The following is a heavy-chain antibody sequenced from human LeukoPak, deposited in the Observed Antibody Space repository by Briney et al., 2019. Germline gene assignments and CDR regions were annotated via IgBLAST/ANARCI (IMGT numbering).Heavy chain of an antibody. J-gene: IGHJ4*02. D-gene: IGHD3-3*01. CDR1: GYTFTSYY. CDR2: INPSGGST. Sequence: WASVKVSCKASGYTFTSYYMHWVRQAPGQGLEWMGIINPSGGSTSYAQKFRGRVTMTRDTSTSTVYMELSSLRSEDTAVYYCARDLSDFGVVQYYFDYWGQGTLVTVSS. V-gene: IGHV1-46*01. CDR3: ARDLSDFGVVQYYFDY.